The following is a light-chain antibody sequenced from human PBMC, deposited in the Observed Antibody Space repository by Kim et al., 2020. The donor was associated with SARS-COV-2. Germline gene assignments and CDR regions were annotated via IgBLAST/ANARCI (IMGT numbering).Light chain of an antibody. V-gene: IGKV1-39*01. CDR2: AAS. CDR3: QQSYITPST. J-gene: IGKJ3*01. CDR1: QSISSH. Sequence: DIQMTQSPSSLSASVGDRVTITCRTTQSISSHLNWYQQKPGRAPKLLISAASTLQGGVPSRFSGSGSETDFTLTISSLQPEDFATYVCQQSYITPSTFGAGTQVDIK.